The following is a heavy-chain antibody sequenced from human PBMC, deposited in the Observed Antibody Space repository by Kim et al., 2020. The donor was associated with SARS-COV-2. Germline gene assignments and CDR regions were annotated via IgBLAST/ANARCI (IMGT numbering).Heavy chain of an antibody. CDR1: GGSLSNYY. V-gene: IGHV4-59*13. J-gene: IGHJ1*01. Sequence: SETLSLTCTVSGGSLSNYYWNWIRQPPGKELEWVGYIFHSGTTNYSPSLKSRVTISLDTSNNQFSLKLTSVTTADTAVYFYPRGGPNQLAHVRGQGTPFT. CDR3: PRGGPNQLAHV. CDR2: IFHSGTT. D-gene: IGHD2-2*01.